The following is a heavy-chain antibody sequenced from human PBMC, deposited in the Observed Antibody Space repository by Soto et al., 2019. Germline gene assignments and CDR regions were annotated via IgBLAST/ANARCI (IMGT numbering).Heavy chain of an antibody. Sequence: QVQLVESGGGVVQPGRSLRLSCAASGFTFSSYAMHWVRQAPGKGLEWVAVISYDGSNKYYADSVKGRFTISRDNSKNTLYLQMNRLRAEDTAVYYCARDGDYSLRYYYYGMDVWGQGTKVTVSS. J-gene: IGHJ6*02. CDR2: ISYDGSNK. CDR1: GFTFSSYA. CDR3: ARDGDYSLRYYYYGMDV. D-gene: IGHD4-4*01. V-gene: IGHV3-30-3*01.